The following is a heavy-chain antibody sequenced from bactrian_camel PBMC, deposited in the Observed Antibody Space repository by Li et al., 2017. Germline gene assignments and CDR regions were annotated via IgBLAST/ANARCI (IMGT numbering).Heavy chain of an antibody. D-gene: IGHD2*01. CDR2: ISSDGSA. J-gene: IGHJ6*01. Sequence: HVQLVESGGGSVQAGGTLRLPSAALGYTASPYCMGWFRQAPGKEREGVAGISSDGSATYADSVKGRFTISQDNAKNTVYLQMNSLKPEDTAMYYCAARGPYCYTKLSVRDFTYWGQGTQVTVS. CDR1: GYTASPYC. CDR3: AARGPYCYTKLSVRDFTY. V-gene: IGHV3S53*01.